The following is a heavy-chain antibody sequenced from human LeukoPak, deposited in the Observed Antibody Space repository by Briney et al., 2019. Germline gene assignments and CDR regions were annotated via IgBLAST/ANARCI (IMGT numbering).Heavy chain of an antibody. Sequence: SETLSLTCTVSGGSISSSSHFWGWIRQPPGKGLEWIGSIYYSGSTYYNPSLKSRVTISVDTSKNQFSLKLSSVTAADTAVYYCARGAKFRSYGSGTYYTSLPFDPWGQGTLVTVSS. V-gene: IGHV4-39*01. CDR1: GGSISSSSHF. D-gene: IGHD3-10*01. J-gene: IGHJ5*02. CDR2: IYYSGST. CDR3: ARGAKFRSYGSGTYYTSLPFDP.